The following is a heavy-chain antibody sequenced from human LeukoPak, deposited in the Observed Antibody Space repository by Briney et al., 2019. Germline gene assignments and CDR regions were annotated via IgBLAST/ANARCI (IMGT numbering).Heavy chain of an antibody. Sequence: SETLSLTCTVSGGSISSSSYYWGWIRQPPGKGLEWIGSIYYSGSTYYNPSLKSRVTISVDTSKNQFSLKLSSVTAADTAVYYCARLVGATANFDYWDQGTLVTVSS. CDR3: ARLVGATANFDY. J-gene: IGHJ4*02. D-gene: IGHD1-26*01. CDR2: IYYSGST. V-gene: IGHV4-39*01. CDR1: GGSISSSSYY.